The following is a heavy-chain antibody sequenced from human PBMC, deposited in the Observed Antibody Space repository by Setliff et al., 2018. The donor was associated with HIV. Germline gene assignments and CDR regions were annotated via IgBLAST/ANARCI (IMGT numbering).Heavy chain of an antibody. CDR2: IDHSGNI. V-gene: IGHV4-34*01. CDR3: ARGLNYYGSGSYLPLGY. J-gene: IGHJ4*02. CDR1: GGSFNDYY. Sequence: SETLSLTCAVYGGSFNDYYWTWIRQPPGKGLEWIGEIDHSGNIKYHASLESRVTISKDTSKNQISLKLRSVTAADTAVYYCARGLNYYGSGSYLPLGYWGQGTLVTVSS. D-gene: IGHD3-10*01.